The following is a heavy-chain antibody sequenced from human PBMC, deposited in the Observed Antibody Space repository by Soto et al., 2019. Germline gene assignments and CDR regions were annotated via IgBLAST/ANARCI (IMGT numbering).Heavy chain of an antibody. CDR1: GLSFSSYS. CDR2: ISSSSSII. D-gene: IGHD2-15*01. Sequence: EVQLVESGGGLVKPGGSLRLSCAASGLSFSSYSMNWVRQAPGKGLEWISYISSSSSIIYYADSVEGRFTISRDNAKNSLYLQINSLRDEDTAVYYCAREGVAYCFGDACYSHPRSYYGLDVWGQGTTVTVSS. CDR3: AREGVAYCFGDACYSHPRSYYGLDV. V-gene: IGHV3-48*02. J-gene: IGHJ6*02.